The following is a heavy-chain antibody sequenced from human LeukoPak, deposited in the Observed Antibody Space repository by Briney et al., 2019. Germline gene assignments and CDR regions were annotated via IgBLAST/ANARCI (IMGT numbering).Heavy chain of an antibody. V-gene: IGHV3-30-3*01. CDR1: GFTFSSYA. J-gene: IGHJ4*02. D-gene: IGHD3-22*01. CDR2: ISYDGSNK. Sequence: GGSLRLSCAASGFTFSSYAMHWVRQAPGKGLEWVAVISYDGSNKYYADSVKGRFTISRDNSKNTLYLQMNSLRAEDTAVYYCARMYDSGYFDYWGQGTLVTVSS. CDR3: ARMYDSGYFDY.